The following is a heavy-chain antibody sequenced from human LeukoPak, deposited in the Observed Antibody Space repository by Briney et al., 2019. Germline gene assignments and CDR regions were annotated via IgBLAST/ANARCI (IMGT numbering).Heavy chain of an antibody. J-gene: IGHJ4*02. CDR1: GFTFSSYS. V-gene: IGHV3-21*01. CDR3: AGFQGGIAVAWDY. Sequence: GGSLRLSCAASGFTFSSYSMNWVRQAPGKGLEWVSSISSSSSYIYYADSVKGRFTISRDNVKNLLYLQMNSLRAEDTAVYYCAGFQGGIAVAWDYGGRGPWATVSS. D-gene: IGHD6-19*01. CDR2: ISSSSSYI.